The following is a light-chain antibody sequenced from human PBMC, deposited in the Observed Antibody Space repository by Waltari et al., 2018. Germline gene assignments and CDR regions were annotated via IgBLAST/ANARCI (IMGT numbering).Light chain of an antibody. CDR2: AAS. CDR1: QGIRSW. Sequence: DIQMTQSPPSVSASVGDRVTITCRASQGIRSWLSWYQQKPGKAPKLLIYAASNLQSGVPSRFIGSDSGTEFTLTISSLQPEDVATYYCQEANSFPATFGGGTTVEIK. V-gene: IGKV1-12*01. CDR3: QEANSFPAT. J-gene: IGKJ4*01.